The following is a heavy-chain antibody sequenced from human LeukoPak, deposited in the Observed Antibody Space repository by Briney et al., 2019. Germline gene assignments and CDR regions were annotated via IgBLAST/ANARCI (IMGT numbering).Heavy chain of an antibody. CDR1: GRPISSYH. Sequence: SETLSLTCTVSGRPISSYHWSWIRQPPGKGLEWIGYIYYSESTNYNPSLKGRVTMSVDTSKDQFSLKMSSVTAADTAVYYCAAIESAAAGVDYWGQGTLVTVSS. J-gene: IGHJ4*02. CDR2: IYYSEST. D-gene: IGHD6-13*01. V-gene: IGHV4-59*08. CDR3: AAIESAAAGVDY.